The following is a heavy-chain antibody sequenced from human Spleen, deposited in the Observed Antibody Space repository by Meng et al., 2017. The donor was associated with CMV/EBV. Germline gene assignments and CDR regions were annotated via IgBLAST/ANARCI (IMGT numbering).Heavy chain of an antibody. V-gene: IGHV4-4*02. CDR1: GGSISSSNW. J-gene: IGHJ4*02. CDR2: IYHSGST. Sequence: CAVSGGSISSSNWWSWVRQPPGKGLEWIGEIYHSGSTNYNPSLKSRVTISVDKSKNQFPLKLSSVTAADTAVYYCARKYRWLAHFDYWGQGTLVTVSS. D-gene: IGHD6-19*01. CDR3: ARKYRWLAHFDY.